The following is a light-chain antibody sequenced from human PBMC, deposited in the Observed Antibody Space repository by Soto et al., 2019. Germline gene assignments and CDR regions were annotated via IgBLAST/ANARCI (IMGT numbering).Light chain of an antibody. CDR3: QQYGSSPMYT. Sequence: EIVLTQSPGTLSLSPGERATLSCRASQSVSSSYLAWYQQKPGQAPRLLMYGASSRAAGIPDRFSGSGSGTDFSLTIGRLEPEDFAVYYWQQYGSSPMYTFGQGTKLEIK. CDR2: GAS. J-gene: IGKJ2*01. CDR1: QSVSSSY. V-gene: IGKV3-20*01.